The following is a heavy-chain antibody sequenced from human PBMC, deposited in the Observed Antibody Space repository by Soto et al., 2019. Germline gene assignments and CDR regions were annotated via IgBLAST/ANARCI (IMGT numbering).Heavy chain of an antibody. Sequence: QVQLVESGGGVVQPGRSLRLSCAASGFTFSNYGMHWVRQAPGKGLEWVAVMWYDGSNKYYADSVKGRFTISRDNSKNTLYLQVNSLRVEDTAMYYCARDGQGMATNSYRYFDLWGRGTLVTVSS. V-gene: IGHV3-33*01. CDR1: GFTFSNYG. D-gene: IGHD5-12*01. CDR2: MWYDGSNK. CDR3: ARDGQGMATNSYRYFDL. J-gene: IGHJ2*01.